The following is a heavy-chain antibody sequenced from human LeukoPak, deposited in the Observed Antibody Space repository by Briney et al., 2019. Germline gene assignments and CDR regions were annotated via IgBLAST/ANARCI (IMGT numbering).Heavy chain of an antibody. Sequence: TGGSLRLSCSASGFTFSSYGVHWVRQAPGKGLEYVSAIINNGGSTYYADSAKGRFTISRDNSKNTLYLQMSSLRAEDTAVYYCVKSGTYYNDFGQYWGQGTLVTVSS. CDR1: GFTFSSYG. CDR2: IINNGGST. D-gene: IGHD1-26*01. CDR3: VKSGTYYNDFGQY. J-gene: IGHJ4*02. V-gene: IGHV3-64D*06.